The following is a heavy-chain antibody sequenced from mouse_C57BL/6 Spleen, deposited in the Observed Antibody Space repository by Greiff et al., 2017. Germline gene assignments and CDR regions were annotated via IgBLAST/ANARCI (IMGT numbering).Heavy chain of an antibody. V-gene: IGHV1-81*01. CDR2: IYPRSGNT. CDR3: ARDPPFAY. Sequence: QVHVKQSGAELARPGASVKLSCKASGYTFTSYGISWVKQRTGQGLEWIGEIYPRSGNTYYNEKFKGKATLTADKSSSTAYMELRSLTSEDSAVYFCARDPPFAYWGQGTLVTVSA. CDR1: GYTFTSYG. J-gene: IGHJ3*01.